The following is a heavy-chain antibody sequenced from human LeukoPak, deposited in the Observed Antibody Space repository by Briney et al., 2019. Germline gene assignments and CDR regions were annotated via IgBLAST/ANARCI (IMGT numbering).Heavy chain of an antibody. CDR1: GYTFTGYY. D-gene: IGHD1-26*01. CDR3: ARKAELLQKNTFDY. V-gene: IGHV1-2*02. J-gene: IGHJ4*02. Sequence: ASVKVSCKASGYTFTGYYMHWVRQAPGQGLEWMGWINPNSGGTNYAQKFQGRVTMTRDTSISTAYMELSRLRSDDTAVYYCARKAELLQKNTFDYWGQGTLVTVSS. CDR2: INPNSGGT.